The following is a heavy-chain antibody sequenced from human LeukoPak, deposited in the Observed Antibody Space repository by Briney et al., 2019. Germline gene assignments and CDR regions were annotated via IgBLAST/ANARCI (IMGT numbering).Heavy chain of an antibody. Sequence: GGSLRLAYPASGPTFSSYWISSVRQAPGKWRGWVANIKQDGSETSYVDSVKGRFTISRDNAKNSLYLQMNSLRAEDTAAYYYARDGTLEWLLHNPYFDYWGQGTLVTVSS. J-gene: IGHJ4*02. D-gene: IGHD3-3*01. CDR1: GPTFSSYW. CDR2: IKQDGSET. V-gene: IGHV3-7*01. CDR3: ARDGTLEWLLHNPYFDY.